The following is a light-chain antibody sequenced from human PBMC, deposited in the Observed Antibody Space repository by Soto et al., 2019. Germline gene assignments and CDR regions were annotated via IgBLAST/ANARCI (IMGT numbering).Light chain of an antibody. J-gene: IGKJ1*01. CDR3: QQYGSSPRS. V-gene: IGKV3-20*01. CDR1: QSVDSNY. Sequence: EIVLTQSPGTLSLSPGERATLSCRASQSVDSNYLAWYQQKPGQAPRLLIYGAFRRVTGIPDRFSGSGYGTDFTLTISRLEPEDVAVYYCQQYGSSPRSFGHGTKVEIK. CDR2: GAF.